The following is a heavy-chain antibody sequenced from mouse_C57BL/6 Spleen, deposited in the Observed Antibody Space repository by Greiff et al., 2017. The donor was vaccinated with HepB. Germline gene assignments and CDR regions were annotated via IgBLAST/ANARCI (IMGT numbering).Heavy chain of an antibody. D-gene: IGHD2-1*01. CDR1: GYTFTSYW. J-gene: IGHJ3*01. CDR2: IDPNSGGT. V-gene: IGHV1-72*01. CDR3: AGDSDGKCWFAY. Sequence: QVQLQQPGAELVKPGASVKLSCKASGYTFTSYWMPWVKQRPGRGLEWIGRIDPNSGGTKYNEKFKGKATLTVDKPASTAYMQLSSLTSEDSAVYYCAGDSDGKCWFAYWGQGTLVTVSA.